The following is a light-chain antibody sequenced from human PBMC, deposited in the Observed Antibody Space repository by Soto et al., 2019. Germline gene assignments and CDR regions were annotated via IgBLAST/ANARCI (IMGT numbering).Light chain of an antibody. CDR2: AAS. J-gene: IGKJ4*01. Sequence: AIQLTQSPSSLSASVGDRVTVTCRASQGIGNDLGWYQQKPGKAPKLLIYAASSLHSGVPSRFSGSGSGTYFTLTINGLQVEDFATYYCLQEYRYPLTFGGGTKVDIK. CDR3: LQEYRYPLT. CDR1: QGIGND. V-gene: IGKV1-6*01.